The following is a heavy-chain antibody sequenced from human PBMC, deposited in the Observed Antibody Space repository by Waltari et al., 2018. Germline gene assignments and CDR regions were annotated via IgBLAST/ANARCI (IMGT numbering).Heavy chain of an antibody. CDR3: ARSSSSSSTFDY. V-gene: IGHV4-31*01. J-gene: IGHJ4*02. CDR1: GGSISSGGYY. Sequence: QVQLQESGPGLVKPSQTLSLTCTVSGGSISSGGYYWSWIRQHPGKGLEWIGYISYSGSTYYNPALKSLITISLDTSKNQFSLKLSSVTAADTAVYYCARSSSSSSTFDYWGQGTLVTVSS. D-gene: IGHD6-6*01. CDR2: ISYSGST.